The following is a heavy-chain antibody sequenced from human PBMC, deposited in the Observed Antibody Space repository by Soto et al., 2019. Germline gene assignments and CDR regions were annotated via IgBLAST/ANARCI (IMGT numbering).Heavy chain of an antibody. D-gene: IGHD5-18*01. V-gene: IGHV5-10-1*01. CDR2: IDPSDSYT. CDR3: ARQGTDTAMASYYYYGMDV. J-gene: IGHJ6*02. CDR1: GYSFTSYW. Sequence: GESLKISCKGSGYSFTSYWISWVRQMPGKGLEWMGRIDPSDSYTNYSPSFQGHVTISADKSISTAYLQWSSLKASDTAMYYCARQGTDTAMASYYYYGMDVWGQGTTVTVSS.